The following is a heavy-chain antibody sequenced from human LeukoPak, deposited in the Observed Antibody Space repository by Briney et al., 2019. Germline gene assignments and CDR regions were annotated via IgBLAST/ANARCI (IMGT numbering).Heavy chain of an antibody. Sequence: SETLSLTCTVSGGSISSYYWSWIRQPPGKGLEWIGYIYTTGSTHHNPSLKSRVTMSLDRSKNQFSLRLTCVTAADTAVFYCARHRAEMATITDDAFDMWGRGTMVTVSS. J-gene: IGHJ3*02. CDR3: ARHRAEMATITDDAFDM. CDR2: IYTTGST. CDR1: GGSISSYY. D-gene: IGHD5-24*01. V-gene: IGHV4-59*08.